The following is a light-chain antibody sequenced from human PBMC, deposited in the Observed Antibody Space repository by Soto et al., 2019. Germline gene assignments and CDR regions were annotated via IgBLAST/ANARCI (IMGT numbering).Light chain of an antibody. J-gene: IGLJ1*01. CDR3: CSYAGTYTYV. CDR1: SSDVGAYNY. CDR2: DVS. V-gene: IGLV2-11*01. Sequence: QSVLTQPRSVSGSPGQSVTISCTGTSSDVGAYNYVSWYQQYPGKAPKPMIYDVSKRPSGVPDRFSGSKSGNTASLTISGLQAEDEADYYCCSYAGTYTYVFGTGTKVTVL.